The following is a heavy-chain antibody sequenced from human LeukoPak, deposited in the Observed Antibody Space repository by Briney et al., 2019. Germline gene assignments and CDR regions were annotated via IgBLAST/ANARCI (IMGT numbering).Heavy chain of an antibody. CDR3: ARASSSLDYYYYGMDV. D-gene: IGHD6-13*01. CDR2: IYYSGST. CDR1: GGSISSYY. V-gene: IGHV4-59*01. J-gene: IGHJ6*02. Sequence: SETLSLTCTVSGGSISSYYWSWIRQPPGKGLEWIGYIYYSGSTNYNPSLKSRVTISVDTSKNQFSPKLSSVTAADTAVYYCARASSSLDYYYYGMDVWGQGTTVTVSS.